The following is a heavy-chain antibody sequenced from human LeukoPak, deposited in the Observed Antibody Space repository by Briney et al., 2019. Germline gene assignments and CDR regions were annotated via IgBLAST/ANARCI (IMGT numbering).Heavy chain of an antibody. CDR2: IYHSGST. D-gene: IGHD1-1*01. CDR1: GYSISSGYY. J-gene: IGHJ4*02. CDR3: ATQLERRAVDY. V-gene: IGHV4-38-2*02. Sequence: SETLSLTCTVSGYSISSGYYRGWIRQPPGKGLEWIGSIYHSGSTYYNPSLKSRVTISVDTSKNQFSLKLSSVTAADTAVYYCATQLERRAVDYWGQGTLVTVSS.